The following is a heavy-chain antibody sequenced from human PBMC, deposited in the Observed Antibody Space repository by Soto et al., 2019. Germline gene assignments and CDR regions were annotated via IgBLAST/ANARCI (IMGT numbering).Heavy chain of an antibody. J-gene: IGHJ5*02. Sequence: EVQLVEYGGGLVKPGGSLRLSCAASGFTFSNAWMSWVRQAPVKGLEWDGRIKSKTDGATTDYAAPVKGRFTMSRDDLKKTVFLQMNSLRNEDTAVYYCTTGDRGFGFVPWGQGTLVTFSS. CDR1: GFTFSNAW. V-gene: IGHV3-15*01. D-gene: IGHD3-10*01. CDR2: IKSKTDGATT. CDR3: TTGDRGFGFVP.